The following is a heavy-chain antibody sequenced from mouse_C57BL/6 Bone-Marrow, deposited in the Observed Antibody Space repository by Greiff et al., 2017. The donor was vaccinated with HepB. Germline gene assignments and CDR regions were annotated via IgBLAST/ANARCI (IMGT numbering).Heavy chain of an antibody. D-gene: IGHD1-1*01. Sequence: VQLQQPGAELVKPGASVKLSCKASGYTFTSYWMQWVNQRPGQGLEWIGGIDPSDSYTNYNQKFKGKATLTVDTSSSTAYMQLSSLTSEDSAVYYCARWGYYGSSYDYWGQGTTLTVSS. CDR1: GYTFTSYW. J-gene: IGHJ2*01. V-gene: IGHV1-50*01. CDR3: ARWGYYGSSYDY. CDR2: IDPSDSYT.